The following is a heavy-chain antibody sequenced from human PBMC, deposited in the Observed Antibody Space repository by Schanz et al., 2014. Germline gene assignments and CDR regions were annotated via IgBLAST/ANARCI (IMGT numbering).Heavy chain of an antibody. Sequence: EVQVVESGGCLIHPGGSLRLSCAVSGFTVSTNYMTWVRQAPGKGLECVSVLYTGGSTFYAESVRGRFFISRDSSKNTLFLHMNSLRAEDTAVYYCVRDAGRDGYNLAFDVWGQGTLVTVSS. D-gene: IGHD1-1*01. CDR3: VRDAGRDGYNLAFDV. J-gene: IGHJ3*01. V-gene: IGHV3-53*01. CDR1: GFTVSTNY. CDR2: LYTGGST.